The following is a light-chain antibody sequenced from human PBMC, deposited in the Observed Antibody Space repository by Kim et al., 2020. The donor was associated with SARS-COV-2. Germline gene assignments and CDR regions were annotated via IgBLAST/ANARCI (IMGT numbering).Light chain of an antibody. CDR2: PDN. CDR3: QAWDSSLHGWV. Sequence: KLGSNYMSWYQHQPGPAPMVLMYPDNRRPSGVPERFSGSKSGNTASLAISGPQAVDEADYYCQAWDSSLHGWVFGGGTKLTVL. V-gene: IGLV3-1*01. J-gene: IGLJ3*02. CDR1: KLGSNY.